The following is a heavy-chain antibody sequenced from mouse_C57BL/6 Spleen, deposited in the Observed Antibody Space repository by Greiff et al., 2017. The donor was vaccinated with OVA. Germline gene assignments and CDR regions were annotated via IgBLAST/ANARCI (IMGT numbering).Heavy chain of an antibody. CDR1: GYSITSGYY. CDR3: ARGDYTYFDY. CDR2: ISYDGSN. J-gene: IGHJ2*01. V-gene: IGHV3-6*01. Sequence: EVQLQESGPGLVKPSQSLSLTCSVTGYSITSGYYWNWIRQFPGNKLEWMGYISYDGSNNYNPSLKNRISITRYTSKNQFFLKFNSVTTEDTATYYCARGDYTYFDYWGQGTTLTVSS. D-gene: IGHD2-12*01.